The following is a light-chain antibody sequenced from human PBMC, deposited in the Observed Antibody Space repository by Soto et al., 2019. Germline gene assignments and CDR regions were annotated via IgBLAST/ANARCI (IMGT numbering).Light chain of an antibody. J-gene: IGLJ1*01. V-gene: IGLV2-14*01. Sequence: QSVLTQPASVSGSPGQSITISCTGTRSDVGGYDYVSWYQQHPGKAPKLMIFEVSNRPSGVSSRFSGSKSDNTASLTISGLQADDEADYYCTSYTSSSTHNYVFGTGTKV. CDR3: TSYTSSSTHNYV. CDR1: RSDVGGYDY. CDR2: EVS.